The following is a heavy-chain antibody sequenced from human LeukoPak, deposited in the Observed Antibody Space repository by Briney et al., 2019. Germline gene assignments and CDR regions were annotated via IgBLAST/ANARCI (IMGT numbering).Heavy chain of an antibody. Sequence: PSETLSLTCAVYGGSFSGYYWSWIRQPPGKGLEWIGEINHSGSTNYNPSLKSRVTISVDTSKNQFSLKLSSVTAADTAVYYCARGGRVSGGYYYATLYYYGMDVWGQGTTVTVSS. CDR3: ARGGRVSGGYYYATLYYYGMDV. CDR2: INHSGST. D-gene: IGHD3-22*01. V-gene: IGHV4-34*01. J-gene: IGHJ6*02. CDR1: GGSFSGYY.